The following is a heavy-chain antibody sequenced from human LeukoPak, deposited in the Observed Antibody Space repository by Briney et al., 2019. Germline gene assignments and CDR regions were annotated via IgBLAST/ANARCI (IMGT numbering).Heavy chain of an antibody. Sequence: GGSLRLSCAASGFTFSSYSMNWVRQAPGKGLEWVSSISSSSSYIYYADSVKGRFTISRDNAKNSLYLQMNSLRAEDTAVYYCARVGGRGYYDFWSGYQDNYYFDYWGQGTLVTVSS. J-gene: IGHJ4*02. CDR3: ARVGGRGYYDFWSGYQDNYYFDY. D-gene: IGHD3-3*01. CDR1: GFTFSSYS. CDR2: ISSSSSYI. V-gene: IGHV3-21*01.